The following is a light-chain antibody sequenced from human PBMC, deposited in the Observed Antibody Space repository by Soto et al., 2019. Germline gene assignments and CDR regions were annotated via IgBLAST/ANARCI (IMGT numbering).Light chain of an antibody. CDR2: AAS. Sequence: AIRMTQSPSSFSASTGDRVTNTCRASQGISSYLAWYQQKQGKAPKLLIYAASTLQSGVPSRFSGSGSGTDFTLTISCLQSEDFATYYCQQYYSYPGTFGQGTKVDIK. CDR3: QQYYSYPGT. CDR1: QGISSY. V-gene: IGKV1-8*01. J-gene: IGKJ1*01.